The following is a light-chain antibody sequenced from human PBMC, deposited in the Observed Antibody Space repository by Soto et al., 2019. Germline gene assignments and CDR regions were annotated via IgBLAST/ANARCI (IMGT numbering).Light chain of an antibody. V-gene: IGKV3-15*01. CDR1: QSVSSN. CDR3: QQYNNWPQS. CDR2: GAS. Sequence: EILITQSPATLSVSPGERATLSCRASQSVSSNLAWYQQRPGQAPRLLIYGASTRDTGIPARFSGSGSGTECTLTISRLQSEDFEVYYCQQYNNWPQSFGQGTKVDIK. J-gene: IGKJ1*01.